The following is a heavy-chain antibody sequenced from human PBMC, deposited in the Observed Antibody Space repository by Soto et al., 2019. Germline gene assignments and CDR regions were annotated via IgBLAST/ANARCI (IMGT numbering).Heavy chain of an antibody. V-gene: IGHV4-39*01. CDR2: IYYSGST. CDR3: ARNPCGGSGGSCYSGGYYYYYSGMDV. Sequence: PSETLSLTCTVSGGSISSSSYYWGWIRQPPGKGLEWIGSIYYSGSTYYNPSLKSRVTISVDTSKNQFSLKLSSVTAADTAVYYCARNPCGGSGGSCYSGGYYYYYSGMDVWGQGTTVT. D-gene: IGHD2-15*01. CDR1: GGSISSSSYY. J-gene: IGHJ6*02.